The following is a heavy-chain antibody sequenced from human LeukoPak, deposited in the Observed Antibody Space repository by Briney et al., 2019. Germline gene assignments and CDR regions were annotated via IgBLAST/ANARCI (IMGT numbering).Heavy chain of an antibody. CDR2: MNQDGSEK. J-gene: IGHJ4*02. CDR1: GFIFSSYW. V-gene: IGHV3-7*03. D-gene: IGHD3-22*01. Sequence: ESGGSLRLSCAVSGFIFSSYWMSWVRQAPGKGLEWVANMNQDGSEKYYVDSVKGRFTISRDNAKNSLYLQMNNLRAEDTAVYYCARGGELLRPADYWGQGTLVTVSS. CDR3: ARGGELLRPADY.